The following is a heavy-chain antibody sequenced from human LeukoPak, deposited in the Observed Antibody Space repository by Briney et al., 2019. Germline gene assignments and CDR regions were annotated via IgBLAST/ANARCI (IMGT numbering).Heavy chain of an antibody. CDR2: IYYSGST. D-gene: IGHD3-10*01. CDR3: ARVEEGYGSGRRENYYYYYMDV. V-gene: IGHV4-59*01. CDR1: GGSISSYY. Sequence: SETLSLTCTVSGGSISSYYWSWIRQPPGKGLEWIGYIYYSGSTNYNPSLKSRVTISVDTSKNQFSLKLSSVTAADTAVYYCARVEEGYGSGRRENYYYYYMDVWGKGTTVTVSS. J-gene: IGHJ6*03.